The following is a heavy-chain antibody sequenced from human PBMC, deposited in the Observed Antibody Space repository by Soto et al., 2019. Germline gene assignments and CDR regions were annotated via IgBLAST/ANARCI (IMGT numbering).Heavy chain of an antibody. Sequence: SETLSLTCTVSGGSISSSSYYWGWIRQPPGKGLEWIGSIYYSGSTYYNPSLKSRVTISVDTSKNQFSLKLSSVTAADTAVYYCARFSFGVVSYAFDTWGQGTMVTVSS. D-gene: IGHD3-3*01. J-gene: IGHJ3*02. V-gene: IGHV4-39*01. CDR1: GGSISSSSYY. CDR3: ARFSFGVVSYAFDT. CDR2: IYYSGST.